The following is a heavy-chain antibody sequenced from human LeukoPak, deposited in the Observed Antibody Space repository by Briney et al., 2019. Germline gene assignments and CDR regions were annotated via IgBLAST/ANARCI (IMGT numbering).Heavy chain of an antibody. J-gene: IGHJ5*02. CDR3: ATAGWSGSYYGEWNWFDP. D-gene: IGHD1-26*01. CDR1: GYTLTELS. CDR2: FDPEDGKT. V-gene: IGHV1-24*01. Sequence: ASVKVSCKVSGYTLTELSMHWVRQAPGKGLEGLGGFDPEDGKTIYAQKFQGRVTMTEDTSTDTAYMELSSLRSEDTAVYYCATAGWSGSYYGEWNWFDPWGQGTLVTVSS.